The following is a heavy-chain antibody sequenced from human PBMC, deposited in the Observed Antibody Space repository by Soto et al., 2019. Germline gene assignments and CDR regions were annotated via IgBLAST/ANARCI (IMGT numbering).Heavy chain of an antibody. J-gene: IGHJ4*01. Sequence: SETLSLSCTVSGGSISSYYWSWIRQPPGKGLEWIGYIYYSGSTNYNPSLKSRVTISVDTSKNQFSLKLSSVTAADTAVYYCARGSSYYDILTGYSSYFDYWGHGTPVTVS. D-gene: IGHD3-9*01. CDR1: GGSISSYY. V-gene: IGHV4-59*01. CDR3: ARGSSYYDILTGYSSYFDY. CDR2: IYYSGST.